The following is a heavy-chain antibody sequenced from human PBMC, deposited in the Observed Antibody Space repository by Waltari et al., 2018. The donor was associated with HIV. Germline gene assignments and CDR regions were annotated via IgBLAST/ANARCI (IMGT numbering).Heavy chain of an antibody. V-gene: IGHV3-21*01. CDR1: GFTFSSYS. CDR2: ISSSSSYI. Sequence: EVQLVESGGGLVKPGGSLRLSCASSGFTFSSYSMNWVRQAPGKGLEWVSSISSSSSYIYYADSVKGRFTISRDNAKNSLYLQMNSLRAEDTAVYYCARYGSSREAYWGQGTLVTVSS. CDR3: ARYGSSREAY. J-gene: IGHJ4*02. D-gene: IGHD6-6*01.